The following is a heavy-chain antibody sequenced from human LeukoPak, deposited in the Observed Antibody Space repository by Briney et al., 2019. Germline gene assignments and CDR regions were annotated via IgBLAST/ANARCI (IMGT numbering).Heavy chain of an antibody. CDR3: ATEGGSGWPRGGGFAY. D-gene: IGHD6-19*01. J-gene: IGHJ4*02. CDR1: GYTLTELS. Sequence: ASVKVSCKVSGYTLTELSMHWVRQAPGKGLEWMGGFDPEDGETIYAQKFQGRVTMTEDTSTDTAYMELSSLRSEDTAVYYCATEGGSGWPRGGGFAYWGQGTLVTVSS. V-gene: IGHV1-24*01. CDR2: FDPEDGET.